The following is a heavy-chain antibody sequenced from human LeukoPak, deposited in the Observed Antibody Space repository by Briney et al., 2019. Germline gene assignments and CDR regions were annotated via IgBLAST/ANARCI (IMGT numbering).Heavy chain of an antibody. CDR2: ISSSGSTI. Sequence: GGSLSLSCAASGFTFSSYEMNWVRQAPGKGLEWVSYISSSGSTIYYAGSVKGRFTISRDNAKNSLYLQMNSLRAEDTAVYYCARAGPYYDSSGYLGYWGQGTLVTVSS. D-gene: IGHD3-22*01. J-gene: IGHJ4*02. V-gene: IGHV3-48*03. CDR3: ARAGPYYDSSGYLGY. CDR1: GFTFSSYE.